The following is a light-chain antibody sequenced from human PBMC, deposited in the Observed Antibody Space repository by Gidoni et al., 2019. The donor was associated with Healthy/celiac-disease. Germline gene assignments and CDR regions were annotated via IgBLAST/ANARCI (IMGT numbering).Light chain of an antibody. Sequence: IVLTQSPGTLSLSPGERATLSCRASQSVSSSYLAWYQQKPGQAPRLLIYGASSRATGIPDRFSGSVSGTDFTLTISRLEPEDFAVYYCQQYGSSPRTFGQGTKVEIK. J-gene: IGKJ1*01. CDR2: GAS. V-gene: IGKV3-20*01. CDR3: QQYGSSPRT. CDR1: QSVSSSY.